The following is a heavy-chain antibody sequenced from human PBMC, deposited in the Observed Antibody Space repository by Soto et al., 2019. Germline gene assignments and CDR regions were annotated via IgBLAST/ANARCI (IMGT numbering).Heavy chain of an antibody. D-gene: IGHD5-12*01. CDR2: IFWNDEK. Sequence: QVTLKESGPVLVKPTETLTLTCTVSGFSVSSATMGVSWIRQPPGKALEWLAHIFWNDEKSFSTSLRSRLTISKDTSKSQVVLTMTNMDPVDTATYYCARCRYSGYDYDVDFWGQGTLITVSS. V-gene: IGHV2-26*01. J-gene: IGHJ4*02. CDR3: ARCRYSGYDYDVDF. CDR1: GFSVSSATMG.